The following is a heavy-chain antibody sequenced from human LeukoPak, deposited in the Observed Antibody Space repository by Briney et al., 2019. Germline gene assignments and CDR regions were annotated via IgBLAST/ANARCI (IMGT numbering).Heavy chain of an antibody. CDR2: VKGDGSST. Sequence: GGSLRLSCAASGFTLSSFWMHWVRQAPGKGLVWVSRVKGDGSSTTYADSVKGRFTISRDNAKNTLYLQMNSLRAEDTAVYYCANYGLDFDFALDYWGQGALVTVSS. CDR1: GFTLSSFW. V-gene: IGHV3-74*01. D-gene: IGHD3-3*01. CDR3: ANYGLDFDFALDY. J-gene: IGHJ4*02.